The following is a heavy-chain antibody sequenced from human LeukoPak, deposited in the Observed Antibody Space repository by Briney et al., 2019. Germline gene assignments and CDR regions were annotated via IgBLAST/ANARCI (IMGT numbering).Heavy chain of an antibody. CDR2: IYYSGST. CDR3: ARGRNEDTAMAGDY. D-gene: IGHD5-18*01. CDR1: GGSISSYY. J-gene: IGHJ4*02. Sequence: SETLSLTCTVSGGSISSYYWSWIRQPPGKGLERIGFIYYSGSTNYNPSLKSRVTISVDTSKNQFSLKLSSVTAADTAVYYCARGRNEDTAMAGDYWGQGTLVTVSS. V-gene: IGHV4-59*01.